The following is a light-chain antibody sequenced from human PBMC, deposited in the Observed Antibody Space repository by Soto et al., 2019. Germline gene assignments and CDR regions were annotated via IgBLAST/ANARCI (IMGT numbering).Light chain of an antibody. CDR3: QQYYNWYT. J-gene: IGKJ2*01. CDR1: QSVGTK. V-gene: IGKV3-15*01. Sequence: ETVMTQSPATLSVSPGERATLSCRASQSVGTKLAWYQHKPGQAPRLLIYDASTRATGIPASFSGSGSGTEFTLTISSLQSEDFVVYFCQQYYNWYTYGQGTKLEIK. CDR2: DAS.